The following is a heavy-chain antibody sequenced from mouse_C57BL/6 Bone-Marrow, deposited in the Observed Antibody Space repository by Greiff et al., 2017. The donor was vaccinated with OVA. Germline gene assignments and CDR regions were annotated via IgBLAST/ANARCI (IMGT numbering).Heavy chain of an antibody. CDR2: IYPRSGNT. Sequence: QVQLQQPGAELVKPGASVKLSCKASGYTFTSYWMHWVKQRTGQGLEWIGEIYPRSGNTYYNEKFKGKATLTADKSSSTAYMELRSLTSEDSAVYFCARWGIYYGYDDYFDYWGQGTTLTVSS. CDR1: GYTFTSYW. J-gene: IGHJ2*01. D-gene: IGHD2-2*01. CDR3: ARWGIYYGYDDYFDY. V-gene: IGHV1-81*01.